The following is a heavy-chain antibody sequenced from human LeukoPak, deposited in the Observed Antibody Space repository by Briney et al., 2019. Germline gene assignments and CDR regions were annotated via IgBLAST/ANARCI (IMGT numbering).Heavy chain of an antibody. CDR1: GGSISSYY. Sequence: SETLSLTCTVSGGSISSYYWSWIRQPPGKGLEWIGYIYYSGSTNYNPSLKSRVTISVDTSKNQFSLKLTSVTAADTAVYYCARFTPQGYGWGGYNRFDPWGQGTLVTVSS. D-gene: IGHD3-16*01. CDR3: ARFTPQGYGWGGYNRFDP. J-gene: IGHJ5*02. CDR2: IYYSGST. V-gene: IGHV4-59*13.